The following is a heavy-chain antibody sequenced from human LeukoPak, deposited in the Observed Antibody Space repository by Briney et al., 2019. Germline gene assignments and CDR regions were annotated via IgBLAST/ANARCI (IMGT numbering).Heavy chain of an antibody. D-gene: IGHD1-26*01. CDR1: GYSISSGYY. J-gene: IGHJ4*02. CDR2: IYHSGST. V-gene: IGHV4-38-2*01. CDR3: ARSVGY. Sequence: KASETLSLTCAVSGYSISSGYYWGWIRQPPGKRLEWIWSIYHSGSTYYNPSLKSRVTISVDTSKNQFSLKLSSVTAADTAVYYCARSVGYWGQGTLVTVSS.